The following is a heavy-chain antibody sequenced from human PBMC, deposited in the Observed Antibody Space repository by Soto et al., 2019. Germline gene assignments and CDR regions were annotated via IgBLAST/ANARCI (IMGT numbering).Heavy chain of an antibody. Sequence: EVQLVESGGGLVQPGGSLRLSCAASGFSFSSYWMHWVSQAPGKGLVWVSRIKTDGSIITYADSVKGRFTISRDNAKNTLYLPMNTLRAEDTAVYYCARVRQGAWYFDRWGRGALVSVSS. J-gene: IGHJ2*01. CDR3: ARVRQGAWYFDR. D-gene: IGHD3-16*01. CDR2: IKTDGSII. CDR1: GFSFSSYW. V-gene: IGHV3-74*01.